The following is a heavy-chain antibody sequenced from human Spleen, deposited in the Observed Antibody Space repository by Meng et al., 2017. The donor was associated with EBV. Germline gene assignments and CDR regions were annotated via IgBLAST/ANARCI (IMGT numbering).Heavy chain of an antibody. CDR3: AIIPYSNA. D-gene: IGHD2/OR15-2a*01. J-gene: IGHJ5*02. Sequence: VRAVDVVRGVGQPVRSLRLACAPSGFSFPPYAILWVRQAPGKGLEWVAVISGDGNNKYFADSVRGRFTISRDTVKNTVYVQMNSLRPDDTAIYYCAIIPYSNAWGLGTLVTVSS. CDR1: GFSFPPYA. V-gene: IGHV3-30*01. CDR2: ISGDGNNK.